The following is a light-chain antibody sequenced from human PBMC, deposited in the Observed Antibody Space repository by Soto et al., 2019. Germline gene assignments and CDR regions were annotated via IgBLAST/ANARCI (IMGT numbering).Light chain of an antibody. CDR2: GNS. Sequence: TISCTGSSSNVGAGYDLHWYQQLPGTAPKLLIYGNSNRPSGVPDRFSGSKSGTSASLAISGLQAEDEADYHCQSYDSRLSGYVFGTGTKVTVL. J-gene: IGLJ1*01. V-gene: IGLV1-40*01. CDR3: QSYDSRLSGYV. CDR1: SSNVGAGYD.